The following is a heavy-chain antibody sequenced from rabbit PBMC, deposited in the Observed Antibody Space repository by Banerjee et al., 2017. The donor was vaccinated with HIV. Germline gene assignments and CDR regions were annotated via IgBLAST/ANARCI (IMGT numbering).Heavy chain of an antibody. V-gene: IGHV1S40*01. CDR1: GLDFSSSYC. J-gene: IGHJ4*01. CDR2: IDTGDGNT. Sequence: QSLEESGGDLVKPGASLTLTCTASGLDFSSSYCICWVRQAPGKGLEWIACIDTGDGNTAYASWAKGRFPISSDNAQNTVDLQMNSLTAADTATYFCARDLGDYFNLWGPGTLVTVS. CDR3: ARDLGDYFNL.